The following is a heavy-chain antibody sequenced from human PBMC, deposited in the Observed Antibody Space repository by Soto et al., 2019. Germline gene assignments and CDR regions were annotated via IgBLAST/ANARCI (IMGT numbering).Heavy chain of an antibody. Sequence: QVQLQESGPGLVKPSQTLSLTCTVSGGSISSGGYYWSWIRQHPGKGLEWIGYIYYSGSTYYNPSPMSLVTLSVDTSKNPFSLKRRSVAAADTAVYYCAISSGYADWFDPWGQGTLVTVSS. J-gene: IGHJ5*02. V-gene: IGHV4-31*01. CDR1: GGSISSGGYY. CDR3: AISSGYADWFDP. D-gene: IGHD3-22*01. CDR2: IYYSGST.